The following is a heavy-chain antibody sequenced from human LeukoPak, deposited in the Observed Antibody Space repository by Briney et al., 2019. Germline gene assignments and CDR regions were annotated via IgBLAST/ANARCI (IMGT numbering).Heavy chain of an antibody. Sequence: SETLSLTCAVYGGSFSGYYWSWIRQPPGKGLEWIGEINHSGSTNYNPSLKSRVTISVDTSKNQFSLKLSSVTAADTAAYYCARRVETYGSGEHDYWGQGTLVTVSS. J-gene: IGHJ4*02. CDR1: GGSFSGYY. CDR2: INHSGST. V-gene: IGHV4-34*01. CDR3: ARRVETYGSGEHDY. D-gene: IGHD3-10*01.